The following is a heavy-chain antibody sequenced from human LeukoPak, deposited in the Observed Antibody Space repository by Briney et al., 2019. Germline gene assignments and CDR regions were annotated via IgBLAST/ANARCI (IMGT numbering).Heavy chain of an antibody. Sequence: GGSLRLSCAASGFTFSSYSMNWVRQAPGRGLEWVSSISSSSSYIYYADSVKGRFTISRDKAKNSLYLQMNSLRAEDTAVYYCARGPRGSSSITYFDYWGQGTLVTVSS. D-gene: IGHD6-6*01. J-gene: IGHJ4*02. CDR3: ARGPRGSSSITYFDY. CDR2: ISSSSSYI. V-gene: IGHV3-21*01. CDR1: GFTFSSYS.